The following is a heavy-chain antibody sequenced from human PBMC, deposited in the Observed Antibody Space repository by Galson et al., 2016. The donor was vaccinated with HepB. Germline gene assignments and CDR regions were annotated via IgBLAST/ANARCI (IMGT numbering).Heavy chain of an antibody. D-gene: IGHD3-3*01. V-gene: IGHV4-30-2*01. CDR3: ARGGAHDFWSGYYPPHYYGMDV. CDR1: GGSIISGGYS. CDR2: IFHSGST. Sequence: TLSLTCAVSGGSIISGGYSWSWIRQPPGKGLEWIGYIFHSGSTYYSPSLKSRVTISGDRSKNQFSLKLISVTAADTAVYYCARGGAHDFWSGYYPPHYYGMDVWGQGTTVTVSS. J-gene: IGHJ6*02.